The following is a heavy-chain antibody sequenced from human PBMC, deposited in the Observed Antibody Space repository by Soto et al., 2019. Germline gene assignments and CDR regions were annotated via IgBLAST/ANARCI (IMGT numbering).Heavy chain of an antibody. D-gene: IGHD6-13*01. J-gene: IGHJ5*02. CDR1: GGSISSSSYY. CDR3: ARRPLKAGTPSWFDP. V-gene: IGHV4-39*01. Sequence: QLQLQESGPGLVKPSETLSLTCTVSGGSISSSSYYWGWIRQPPGKGLEWIGSIYYSGSTYYNPSLKSRVTISVHTSKNQFSLKLSSVTAADTAVYYCARRPLKAGTPSWFDPWGQGTLVTVSS. CDR2: IYYSGST.